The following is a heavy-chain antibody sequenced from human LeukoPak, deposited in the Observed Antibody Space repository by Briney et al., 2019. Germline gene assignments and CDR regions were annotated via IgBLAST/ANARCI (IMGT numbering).Heavy chain of an antibody. J-gene: IGHJ3*02. Sequence: GGSLRLSCGASGFTFSSYGMHWVRQAPGKGLEWVAVISYDGSNKYYADSVKGRFTISRDNSKNTLYLQMNSLRAEDTAVYYCAKDLTSSPAGAFDIWGQGTMVTVSS. CDR3: AKDLTSSPAGAFDI. CDR1: GFTFSSYG. V-gene: IGHV3-30*18. CDR2: ISYDGSNK.